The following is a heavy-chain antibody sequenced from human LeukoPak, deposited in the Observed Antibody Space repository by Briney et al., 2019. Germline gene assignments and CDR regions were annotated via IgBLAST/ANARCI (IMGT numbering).Heavy chain of an antibody. CDR3: AKGGSGSWFFDY. D-gene: IGHD1-26*01. CDR2: IRYDGSNK. Sequence: GGSLRLSCAASEFTFSSYGMHWVRQAPGKGLEWVAFIRYDGSNKYYADSVKGRFTISRDNSKNTLYLEMNSLRAEDTAVYYCAKGGSGSWFFDYWGQGTLVTVSS. CDR1: EFTFSSYG. V-gene: IGHV3-30*02. J-gene: IGHJ4*02.